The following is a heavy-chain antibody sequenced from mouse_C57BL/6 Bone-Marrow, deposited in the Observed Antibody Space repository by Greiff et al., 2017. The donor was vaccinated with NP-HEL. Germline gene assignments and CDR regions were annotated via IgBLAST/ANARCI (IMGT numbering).Heavy chain of an antibody. J-gene: IGHJ2*01. V-gene: IGHV3-6*01. CDR3: ATYYSNSYYFDD. D-gene: IGHD2-5*01. Sequence: ESGPGLVKPSQSLSLTCSVPGYSITSGYYWNWIRQFPGNKLEWMGYISYDGSNNYNPSLKNRISITRDTSKNQFFLKLNSETTEDTAIYYCATYYSNSYYFDDWGQGTTLTVSS. CDR2: ISYDGSN. CDR1: GYSITSGYY.